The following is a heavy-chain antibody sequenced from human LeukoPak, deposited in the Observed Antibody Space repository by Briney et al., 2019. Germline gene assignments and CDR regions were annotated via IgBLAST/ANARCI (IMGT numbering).Heavy chain of an antibody. CDR1: GFTFSDYY. CDR2: ISSSSSYT. CDR3: ARDKDTAMGPHGMDV. Sequence: PGGSLRLSCAASGFTFSDYYMSWIRQAPGKGLEWVSYISSSSSYTNYADSVKGRFTISRDNAKNSLYLQMISLRAEDTAVYYCARDKDTAMGPHGMDVWGQGTTVTVSS. D-gene: IGHD5-18*01. V-gene: IGHV3-11*05. J-gene: IGHJ6*02.